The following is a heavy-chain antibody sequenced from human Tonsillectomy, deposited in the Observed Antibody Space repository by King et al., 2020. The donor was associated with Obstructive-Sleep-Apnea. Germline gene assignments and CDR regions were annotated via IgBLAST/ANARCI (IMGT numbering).Heavy chain of an antibody. D-gene: IGHD3-16*01. J-gene: IGHJ6*02. V-gene: IGHV3-30-3*01. CDR3: ARDPRTYDDYVWGSYYYYGMDV. CDR2: ISYDGSKK. Sequence: VQLVESGGGVVQPGRSLRLSCAASGFTFSSYAIHWGRQAPGKGLEWVAVISYDGSKKYYAASVKGRFTISRDNSKNTRYLQMNSLRGEDTAVYYGARDPRTYDDYVWGSYYYYGMDVWGQGTTVTVSS. CDR1: GFTFSSYA.